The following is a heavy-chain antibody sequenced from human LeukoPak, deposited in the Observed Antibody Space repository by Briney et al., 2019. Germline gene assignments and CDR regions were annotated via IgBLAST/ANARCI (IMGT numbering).Heavy chain of an antibody. D-gene: IGHD1-26*01. CDR3: AKPVGSYLWLPAIQRFDY. J-gene: IGHJ4*02. Sequence: PGGSLRLSCAASGFTVTTNYMHWVRQAPGKGLEWVSLISNGGDTHSADSVKGRFTISRDNSKNTLYLQMNSLRAEDTAVYYCAKPVGSYLWLPAIQRFDYWGQGTLVTVSS. CDR2: ISNGGDT. CDR1: GFTVTTNY. V-gene: IGHV3-53*01.